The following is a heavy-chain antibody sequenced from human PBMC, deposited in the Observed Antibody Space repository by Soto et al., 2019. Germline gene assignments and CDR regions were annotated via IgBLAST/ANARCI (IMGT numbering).Heavy chain of an antibody. CDR1: GGSFSGYY. CDR3: ARLLYYYGSGSRYYYYGMDV. CDR2: INHSGST. J-gene: IGHJ6*02. D-gene: IGHD3-10*01. V-gene: IGHV4-34*01. Sequence: PSETLSLTCAVYGGSFSGYYWSWIRQPPGKGLEWIGEINHSGSTNYNPSLKSRVTISVDTSKNQFSLKLSSVTAADTAVYYCARLLYYYGSGSRYYYYGMDVWGQGTTVTVSS.